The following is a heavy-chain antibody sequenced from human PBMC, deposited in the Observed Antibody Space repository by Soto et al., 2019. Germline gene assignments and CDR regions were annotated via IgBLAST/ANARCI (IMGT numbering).Heavy chain of an antibody. CDR3: ARDYYYGSGPWY. D-gene: IGHD3-10*01. Sequence: ASVPVSFKASGYTFARYDINVVRQPSGQGLEWMGWVNPNNGNTNYAQQLHRTVTMTTDTSTSTAYMELRSLRSDETAVYHCARDYYYGSGPWYLGQGTLVTV. CDR1: GYTFARYD. CDR2: VNPNNGNT. V-gene: IGHV1-18*01. J-gene: IGHJ4*02.